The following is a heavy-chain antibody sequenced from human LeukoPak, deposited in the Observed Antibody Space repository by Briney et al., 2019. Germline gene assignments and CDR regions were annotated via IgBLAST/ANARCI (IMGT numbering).Heavy chain of an antibody. CDR3: ARQSDIVVVPAAISVGWFDP. CDR1: GGSISSYY. CDR2: IYYSGST. J-gene: IGHJ5*02. V-gene: IGHV4-59*01. D-gene: IGHD2-2*01. Sequence: SETLSLTCTVSGGSISSYYWSWIRQPPGKGLEWIGYIYYSGSTNYNPSLKSRVTISVDTSKNQFSLKLSSVTAADTAVYYCARQSDIVVVPAAISVGWFDPWGQGTLVTVSS.